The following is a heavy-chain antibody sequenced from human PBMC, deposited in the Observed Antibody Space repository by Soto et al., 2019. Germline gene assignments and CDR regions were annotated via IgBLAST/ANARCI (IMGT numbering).Heavy chain of an antibody. CDR3: ARDMSVFWSGYPEGGFDY. V-gene: IGHV3-7*01. D-gene: IGHD3-3*01. CDR2: IKQDGSEK. Sequence: EAQLVESGGGLVQPGGSLRLSCAASGFTFTNYWMSWVRQAPGKGLEWVANIKQDGSEKYYADSAKGRFIISRDNAKTSLYLQMNRLRAEDTAVYYCARDMSVFWSGYPEGGFDYWGQGTPVTVSS. J-gene: IGHJ4*02. CDR1: GFTFTNYW.